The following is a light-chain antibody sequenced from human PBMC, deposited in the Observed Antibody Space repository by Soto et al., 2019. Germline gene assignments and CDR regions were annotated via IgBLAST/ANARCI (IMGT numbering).Light chain of an antibody. V-gene: IGKV3-15*01. CDR1: QSVSNK. J-gene: IGKJ1*01. CDR3: QQYANWPKT. Sequence: EIVMTQSAATLSVSPGERATLSCRASQSVSNKLVWYQQKPGQAPRLLIYAASTRATGIPARFSGSGSETEFTLTISSLQSEDLAVYYCQQYANWPKTFGQGTEVDI. CDR2: AAS.